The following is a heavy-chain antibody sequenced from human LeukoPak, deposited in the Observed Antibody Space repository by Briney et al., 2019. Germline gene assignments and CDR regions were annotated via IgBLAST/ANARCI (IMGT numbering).Heavy chain of an antibody. CDR1: GFTFSTYN. CDR2: ISGSSSYI. Sequence: GGSLRLSCAASGFTFSTYNMNWVRQAPGKGLEWVSSISGSSSYIYYADSVKGRFSISRDNAKNSLYLQMDSLRAEDTAVYYCAKDHYYDSSNYYYGRPNLFDYWGQGTLVTVSS. CDR3: AKDHYYDSSNYYYGRPNLFDY. J-gene: IGHJ4*02. V-gene: IGHV3-21*04. D-gene: IGHD3-22*01.